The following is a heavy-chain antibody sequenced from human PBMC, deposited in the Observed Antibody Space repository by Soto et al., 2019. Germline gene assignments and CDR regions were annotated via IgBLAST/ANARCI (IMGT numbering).Heavy chain of an antibody. V-gene: IGHV3-7*03. D-gene: IGHD5-12*01. Sequence: EVQLVEFGGGLVHPGGSLRLSRAASGFTLSSYWMTWVRQAPGKGLEWVANIKRDGSEENYVDSVKGRFTISRDNAKNSVYLKMNSLRAEDTAVYYCASDFRGGYNSFDYWGQGTLVTVSS. J-gene: IGHJ4*02. CDR2: IKRDGSEE. CDR1: GFTLSSYW. CDR3: ASDFRGGYNSFDY.